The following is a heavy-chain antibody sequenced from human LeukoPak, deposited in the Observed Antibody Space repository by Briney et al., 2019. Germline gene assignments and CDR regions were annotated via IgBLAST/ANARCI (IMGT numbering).Heavy chain of an antibody. D-gene: IGHD1-26*01. V-gene: IGHV3-23*01. J-gene: IGHJ4*02. CDR1: GFSFSNYA. CDR3: ARSSGSYEFDY. CDR2: VSGSGGST. Sequence: GGSLRLSCAASGFSFSNYAMSWVRQAPGKGLEWVSGVSGSGGSTVHADPVKGRFTISRENAKNSLYLQMNSLRAGDTAVYYCARSSGSYEFDYWGQGTLVTVSS.